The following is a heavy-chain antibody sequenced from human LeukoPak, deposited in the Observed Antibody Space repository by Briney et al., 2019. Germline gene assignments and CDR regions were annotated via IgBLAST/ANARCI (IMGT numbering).Heavy chain of an antibody. CDR1: GFTFTTYS. V-gene: IGHV3-21*01. J-gene: IGHJ4*02. D-gene: IGHD4-17*01. CDR3: ARGHTAVTRHFDF. CDR2: ISSGSSAI. Sequence: GGSLRLSYEASGFTFTTYSMTWVRQAPGKGLEWVSIISSGSSAIFSADALKGRFTISRDDAKNLLYLDMNSLRAEDTAVYYCARGHTAVTRHFDFWGQGTLVTVSS.